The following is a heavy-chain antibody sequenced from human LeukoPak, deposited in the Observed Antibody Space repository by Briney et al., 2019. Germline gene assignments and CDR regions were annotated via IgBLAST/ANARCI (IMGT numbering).Heavy chain of an antibody. CDR3: ARGWTSGDYFVY. V-gene: IGHV3-53*01. CDR2: IYSGGST. D-gene: IGHD3/OR15-3a*01. J-gene: IGHJ4*02. Sequence: PGGSLTLSCAPSGLTVSSNYMNWARQARGRGLEWVSVIYSGGSTLYSDSVKGRFTISRDSSKNTLYLHMNSLRAEETAVYYCARGWTSGDYFVYWGQGTLVTVSS. CDR1: GLTVSSNY.